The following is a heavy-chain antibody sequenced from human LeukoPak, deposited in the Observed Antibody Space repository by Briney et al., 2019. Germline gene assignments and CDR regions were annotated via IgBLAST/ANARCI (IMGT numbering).Heavy chain of an antibody. D-gene: IGHD2-15*01. Sequence: PSETLSLTCAVYGGSFSGYYWSWIRQPPGKGLEWIGYIYYSGSTNYNPSLKSRLTISVDTSNNKFSLKLTSLTAADTAVYYCVRHLSAGRPAFDIWGQGTMVTVSS. V-gene: IGHV4-59*08. CDR3: VRHLSAGRPAFDI. J-gene: IGHJ3*02. CDR2: IYYSGST. CDR1: GGSFSGYY.